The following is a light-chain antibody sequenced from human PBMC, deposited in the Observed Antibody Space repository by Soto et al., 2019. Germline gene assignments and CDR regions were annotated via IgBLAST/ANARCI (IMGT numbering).Light chain of an antibody. J-gene: IGKJ1*01. CDR2: KAS. CDR1: QSVNNW. Sequence: DIQMTQSPCTLSASVGDRVTITCRASQSVNNWLAWYQQKPGKARKLLIYKASTLQTGVPSRFSGSGSGTDFTLTISSLQPDDAATYYCQHYNSYSWTFGQGTKVEI. CDR3: QHYNSYSWT. V-gene: IGKV1-5*03.